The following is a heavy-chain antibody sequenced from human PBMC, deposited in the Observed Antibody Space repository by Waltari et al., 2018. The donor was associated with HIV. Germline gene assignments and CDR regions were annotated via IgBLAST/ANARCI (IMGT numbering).Heavy chain of an antibody. CDR1: GFTFSSYW. CDR2: INGDGSTT. J-gene: IGHJ5*02. Sequence: EVQLVESGGGLVQPGGSLRLSCAAPGFTFSSYWIHWVRQAPGKGLVWVSRINGDGSTTSYADSVKGRFTISRDNAKNTLYLQMNSLRAEDTAVYYCARIAYDSSGYGWFDPWGQGTLVTVSS. CDR3: ARIAYDSSGYGWFDP. D-gene: IGHD3-22*01. V-gene: IGHV3-74*01.